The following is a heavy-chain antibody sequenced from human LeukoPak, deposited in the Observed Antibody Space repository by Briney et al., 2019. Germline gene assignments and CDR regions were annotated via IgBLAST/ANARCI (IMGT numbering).Heavy chain of an antibody. Sequence: GASVKVSCKTSGYTFTGYYIHWVRQAPGQGLEWMGWINPNSGGTNYAQNFQGRVTVTRDTSITTAYMELRWLTSDDTAVYYCARAPGLGPRGEFDPWGQGTLVTVSS. V-gene: IGHV1-2*02. J-gene: IGHJ5*02. D-gene: IGHD3-16*01. CDR3: ARAPGLGPRGEFDP. CDR1: GYTFTGYY. CDR2: INPNSGGT.